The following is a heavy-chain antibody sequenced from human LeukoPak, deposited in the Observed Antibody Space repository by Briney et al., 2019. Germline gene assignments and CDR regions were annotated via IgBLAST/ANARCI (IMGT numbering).Heavy chain of an antibody. CDR3: ARDGSGYGDYQDY. CDR2: ITRSSTTI. Sequence: GGSLRLSCAASGFNFSIYSMNWVRQAPGKGLEWVSYITRSSTTIYYADSVKGRFTISRDNAKNSLYLQMNSLRAEDTAVYYCARDGSGYGDYQDYWGQGTLVTVSS. J-gene: IGHJ4*02. D-gene: IGHD4-17*01. CDR1: GFNFSIYS. V-gene: IGHV3-48*04.